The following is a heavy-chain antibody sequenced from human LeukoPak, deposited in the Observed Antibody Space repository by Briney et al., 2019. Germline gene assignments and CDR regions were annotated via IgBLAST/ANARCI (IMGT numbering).Heavy chain of an antibody. V-gene: IGHV3-11*05. CDR1: GFSVSDYS. D-gene: IGHD3-16*01. CDR2: VMSGRGST. CDR3: TRERRGSYYAFES. J-gene: IGHJ4*02. Sequence: PGGSLRLSCAASGFSVSDYSISWIRQSPGKGPEWISYVMSGRGSTNYADSVKGRFTISRDNAKNSVALQLDDLRADDTAVYFCTRERRGSYYAFESWGQGTLVTVSS.